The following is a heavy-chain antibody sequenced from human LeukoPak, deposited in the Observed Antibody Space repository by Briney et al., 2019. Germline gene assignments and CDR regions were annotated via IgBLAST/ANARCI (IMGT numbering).Heavy chain of an antibody. D-gene: IGHD6-6*01. CDR2: IYYSGNT. CDR3: AREGTARPLDY. V-gene: IGHV4-30-4*08. CDR1: DGSISSGGYY. J-gene: IGHJ4*02. Sequence: PSETLSLSCMVFDGSISSGGYYWSWIRQPPGKGLEWIGYIYYSGNTYYNPPLKGRVTISVDTYKHQFSLKQSSVTAADTAVYYCAREGTARPLDYWGQGTLVTVSS.